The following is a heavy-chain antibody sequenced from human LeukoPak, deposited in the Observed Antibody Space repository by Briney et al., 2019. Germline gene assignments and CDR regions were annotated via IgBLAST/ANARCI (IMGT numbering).Heavy chain of an antibody. CDR3: AKVMTTVTTSTGPLFGY. CDR2: ISGSGGST. Sequence: GGSLRLSCAASGFTFSSYAMSWVRQAPGKGLEWVSAISGSGGSTYYADSVKGRFTISRDNSKNTLYLQMNSLRAEDTAVYYCAKVMTTVTTSTGPLFGYWGQGTLVTVSS. CDR1: GFTFSSYA. D-gene: IGHD4-17*01. V-gene: IGHV3-23*01. J-gene: IGHJ4*02.